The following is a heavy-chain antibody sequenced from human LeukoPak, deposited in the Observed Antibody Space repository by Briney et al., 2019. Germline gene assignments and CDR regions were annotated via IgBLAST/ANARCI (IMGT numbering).Heavy chain of an antibody. J-gene: IGHJ4*02. D-gene: IGHD3-22*01. CDR2: IWYDGSNK. Sequence: PGGSLRLSCAASGFTFSSYAMHWVRQAPGKGLEWVALIWYDGSNKNYTDSVKGRFTISRDNSKNTLYLQMNSLRAEDTAVYYCARDLNYYDNGGYPGYWGQGTLVTVSS. V-gene: IGHV3-33*08. CDR1: GFTFSSYA. CDR3: ARDLNYYDNGGYPGY.